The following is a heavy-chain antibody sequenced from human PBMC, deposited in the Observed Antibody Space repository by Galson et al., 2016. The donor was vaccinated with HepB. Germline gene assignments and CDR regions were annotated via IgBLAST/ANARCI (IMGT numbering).Heavy chain of an antibody. CDR2: IVSSSTYT. D-gene: IGHD2-15*01. Sequence: SLRLSCAASGFTFSDYYMSWIRQAPGKGLEWVSYIVSSSTYTYYADSVKGRFTISRDNAKNSLYLQMNSLRPEDTAVYYCARRPPLGYCSGGSCSAPFDFWGQGTLVTVSS. CDR3: ARRPPLGYCSGGSCSAPFDF. J-gene: IGHJ4*02. V-gene: IGHV3-11*06. CDR1: GFTFSDYY.